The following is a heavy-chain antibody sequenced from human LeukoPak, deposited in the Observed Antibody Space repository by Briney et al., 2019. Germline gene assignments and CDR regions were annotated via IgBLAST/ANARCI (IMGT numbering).Heavy chain of an antibody. CDR2: MNPNSGNT. D-gene: IGHD6-13*01. CDR3: ARENENVDRPGIAAAGTDYYYYYYMDV. Sequence: ASVKVSCKASGGTNVAISWVRQAPGHELEWMGWMNPNSGNTGYAQKFQGRVTMTRNTSISTAYMELSSLRSEDTAVYYCARENENVDRPGIAAAGTDYYYYYYMDVWGKGTAVTVSS. J-gene: IGHJ6*03. CDR1: GGTNVA. V-gene: IGHV1-8*02.